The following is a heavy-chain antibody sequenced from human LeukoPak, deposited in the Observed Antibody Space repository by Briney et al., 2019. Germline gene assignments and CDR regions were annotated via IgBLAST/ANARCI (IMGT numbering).Heavy chain of an antibody. V-gene: IGHV4-39*07. D-gene: IGHD6-13*01. Sequence: SETLSLTCTVSGGSISCSSYYWGWIRQPPGKGLEWIGSIYYSGSTYYNPSLKSRVTISVDTSKNQFSLKLSSVTAADTAVYYCARDKQQLGFFDYWGQGTLVTVSS. J-gene: IGHJ4*02. CDR1: GGSISCSSYY. CDR3: ARDKQQLGFFDY. CDR2: IYYSGST.